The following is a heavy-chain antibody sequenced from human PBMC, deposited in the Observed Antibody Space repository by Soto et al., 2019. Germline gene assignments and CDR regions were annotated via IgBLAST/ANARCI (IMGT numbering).Heavy chain of an antibody. CDR3: AREYSSSPGAFDY. V-gene: IGHV4-4*02. D-gene: IGHD6-6*01. CDR1: GGCISSSNW. J-gene: IGHJ4*02. Sequence: SETLSLTCAVSGGCISSSNWWSWVRQPPGKGLEWIGEIYHSGSTNYNPSLKSRVTISVDKSKNQFSLKLSSVTAADTAVYYCAREYSSSPGAFDYWGQGTLVTVSS. CDR2: IYHSGST.